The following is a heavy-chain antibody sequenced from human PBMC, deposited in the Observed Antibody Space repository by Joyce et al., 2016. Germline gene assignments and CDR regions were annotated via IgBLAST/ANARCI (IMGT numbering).Heavy chain of an antibody. CDR2: IIPSFGTA. J-gene: IGHJ5*01. CDR1: GGTFSNCA. V-gene: IGHV1-69*01. D-gene: IGHD3-22*01. CDR3: ARGSDSSEYDYEGWFDS. Sequence: QVQLVQSGAEVKEPGSSVKVSCRASGGTFSNCAVNWVRQAPGQGLEWMGGIIPSFGTARYAEKFQGRVTSTADDSTSTAYMELSGLRFEDTAVYYCARGSDSSEYDYEGWFDSWGQGTLVTVSS.